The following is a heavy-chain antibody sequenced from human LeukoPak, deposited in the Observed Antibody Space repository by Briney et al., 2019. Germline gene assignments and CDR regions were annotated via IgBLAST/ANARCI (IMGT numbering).Heavy chain of an antibody. Sequence: GGSLRLSCTASGFTFTTYWMSWVRHPLGKGLEWVANIKQDGTEKYYVDSVKGRFTISRDNAKNSVYLQMNSLRVEDTATYYCAKVAHYYYGSESYYFFEHWGQGTPVTASS. CDR2: IKQDGTEK. J-gene: IGHJ4*02. D-gene: IGHD3-10*01. CDR1: GFTFTTYW. V-gene: IGHV3-7*01. CDR3: AKVAHYYYGSESYYFFEH.